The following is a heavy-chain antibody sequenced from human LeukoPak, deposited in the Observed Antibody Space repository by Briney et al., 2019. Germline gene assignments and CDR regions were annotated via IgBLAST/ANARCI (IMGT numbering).Heavy chain of an antibody. CDR1: GGSISSYY. Sequence: IPSETLSLTCTVSGGSISSYYWSWIRQPPGKGLEWIGYIYYSGSTNYNPSLKSRVTISVDTSKNQFSLKLSSVTAADTAVYYCARAIYSLTGYPYYFDYLGQGTLVTVSS. CDR3: ARAIYSLTGYPYYFDY. D-gene: IGHD3-9*01. J-gene: IGHJ4*01. CDR2: IYYSGST. V-gene: IGHV4-59*01.